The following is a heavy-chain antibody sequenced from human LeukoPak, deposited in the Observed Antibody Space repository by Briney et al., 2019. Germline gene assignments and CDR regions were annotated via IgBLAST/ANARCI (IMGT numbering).Heavy chain of an antibody. J-gene: IGHJ4*02. V-gene: IGHV3-21*01. Sequence: PGGSLRLSCAASGFTFSTYWMHWVRQAPGKGLEWVSSISSSSSYIYYADSVKGRFTISRDNAKNSLYLQMNSLRAEDTAVYYCAAGSVAAGTKVRDYWGQGTLVTVSS. CDR2: ISSSSSYI. CDR1: GFTFSTYW. CDR3: AAGSVAAGTKVRDY. D-gene: IGHD6-13*01.